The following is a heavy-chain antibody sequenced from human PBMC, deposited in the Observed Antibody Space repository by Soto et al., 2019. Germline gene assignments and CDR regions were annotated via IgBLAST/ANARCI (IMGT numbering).Heavy chain of an antibody. J-gene: IGHJ4*02. V-gene: IGHV4-31*03. CDR2: IYYRGST. CDR1: GGSISSGGYY. D-gene: IGHD3-3*01. Sequence: KPSETLSLTCTVSGGSISSGGYYWSWIRQHPGKGLEWIGYIYYRGSTYYNPSLKSRVTISVDTSKNQFSLKLSSVTAADTAVYYCARRYYDFWSGYFTFDYWGQGTLVTVSS. CDR3: ARRYYDFWSGYFTFDY.